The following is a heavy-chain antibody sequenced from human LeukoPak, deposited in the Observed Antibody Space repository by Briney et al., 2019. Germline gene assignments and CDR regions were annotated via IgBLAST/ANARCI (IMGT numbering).Heavy chain of an antibody. D-gene: IGHD4-11*01. CDR2: INPNSGGT. CDR1: GYTFTCYY. J-gene: IGHJ4*02. CDR3: ARIEMTTVSFDY. V-gene: IGHV1-2*02. Sequence: ASVKVSCKASGYTFTCYYMHWVRQAPGQGLEWMGWINPNSGGTNYAQKFQGRVTMTRDTSISTAYMELSRLRSDDTAVYYCARIEMTTVSFDYWGQGTLVTVSS.